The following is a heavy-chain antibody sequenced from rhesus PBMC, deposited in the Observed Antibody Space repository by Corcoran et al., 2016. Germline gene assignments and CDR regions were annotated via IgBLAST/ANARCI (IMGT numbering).Heavy chain of an antibody. D-gene: IGHD2-21*01. CDR2: IGGSSGST. CDR1: GGSISSGYG. Sequence: QVQLQESGPGLVKPSETLSLTCAVSGGSISSGYGWSWIRQPPGKGLEWIGYIGGSSGSTNYNPSLKSRVTISKDTSKNQFSLKLSSVTAADTAVYYCARVWYYWYFDLWGPGTPITISS. CDR3: ARVWYYWYFDL. J-gene: IGHJ2*01. V-gene: IGHV4-127*01.